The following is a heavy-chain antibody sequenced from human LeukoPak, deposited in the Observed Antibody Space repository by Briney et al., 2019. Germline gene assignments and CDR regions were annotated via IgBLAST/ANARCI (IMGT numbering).Heavy chain of an antibody. Sequence: ASVKVSCKPSGYTFTGYYMHWVRQAPGQGLEWMGWINPNSGGTNYAQKFQGRVTMTRDTSISTAYMELSRLRSDDTAVYYCASRGYIAAAVIDYWGQGTLVTVSS. CDR1: GYTFTGYY. CDR3: ASRGYIAAAVIDY. V-gene: IGHV1-2*02. CDR2: INPNSGGT. D-gene: IGHD6-13*01. J-gene: IGHJ4*02.